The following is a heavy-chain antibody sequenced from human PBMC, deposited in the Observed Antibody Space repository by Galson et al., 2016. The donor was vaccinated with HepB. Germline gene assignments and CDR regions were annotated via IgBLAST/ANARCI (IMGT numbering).Heavy chain of an antibody. CDR2: INSDGSST. D-gene: IGHD3-10*01. J-gene: IGHJ6*01. Sequence: SLRLSCAASGFTFTSYWIHWVRQVPGEGLVWVSRINSDGSSTHYADSVKGRFTISRDNAKNTVYLQMNRLRVEDTAVYYCARVGVIPYYYYGMDVWGQGTMVIVSS. CDR3: ARVGVIPYYYYGMDV. CDR1: GFTFTSYW. V-gene: IGHV3-74*01.